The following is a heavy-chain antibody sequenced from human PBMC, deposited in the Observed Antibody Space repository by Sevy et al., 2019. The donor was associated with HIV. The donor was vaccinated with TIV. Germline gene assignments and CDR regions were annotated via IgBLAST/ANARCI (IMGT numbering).Heavy chain of an antibody. CDR2: IWFDGSNT. Sequence: GGSLRLSCAASGFTFSSFGMHWVRQAPGKGREWLAVIWFDGSNTYYSDYVKGRFTISRDIAKNTLHLQMTSLRAEDTAVYYCARDLEFSYYGDYGPAFMPDFWGHGTLVTVSS. V-gene: IGHV3-33*01. J-gene: IGHJ4*01. D-gene: IGHD4-17*01. CDR1: GFTFSSFG. CDR3: ARDLEFSYYGDYGPAFMPDF.